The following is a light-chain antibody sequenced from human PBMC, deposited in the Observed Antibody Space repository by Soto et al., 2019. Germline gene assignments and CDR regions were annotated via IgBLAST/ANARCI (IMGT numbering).Light chain of an antibody. CDR3: SSYTSSTAYI. CDR1: SSVVGGYSY. CDR2: HVT. J-gene: IGLJ1*01. Sequence: QSALTQPASVSGSPGQSITISCTGTSSVVGGYSYVSWYQQHPGDAPKLMIYHVTNRPSGVSDRFSGSRSGNTASLTISGLQAEDEADYYCSSYTSSTAYIFGTGTKVTVL. V-gene: IGLV2-14*03.